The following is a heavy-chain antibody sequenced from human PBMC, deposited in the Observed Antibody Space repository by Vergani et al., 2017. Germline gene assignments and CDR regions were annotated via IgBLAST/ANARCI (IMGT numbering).Heavy chain of an antibody. CDR1: GFSFPGYA. CDR2: ISWNSGAV. Sequence: EVQLLESGGGLVQPGGSLRLSCEASGFSFPGYAMSWVRQAPGKGLEWVSGISWNSGAVDYADSVRGRFTISRDNAKNSLFLEMNSLRFEDTAVYYCARSTDYPDDYVSSDYFRRTLDVWGKGTTVTVS. V-gene: IGHV3-9*01. D-gene: IGHD4/OR15-4a*01. J-gene: IGHJ6*03. CDR3: ARSTDYPDDYVSSDYFRRTLDV.